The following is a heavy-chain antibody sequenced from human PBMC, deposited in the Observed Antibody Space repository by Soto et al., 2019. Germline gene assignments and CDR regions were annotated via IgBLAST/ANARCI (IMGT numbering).Heavy chain of an antibody. Sequence: GGSLRLSCEASGFTVSDHYMDWVRQAPGKGLEWVGRIRNRGNSDTTEYAASVRGRFTVSRDDSKNSVYLQMNSLTAEDTAVYYCASSWGDHRDFDYWGRGTLVTVSS. CDR1: GFTVSDHY. CDR2: IRNRGNSDTT. V-gene: IGHV3-72*01. D-gene: IGHD2-21*02. J-gene: IGHJ4*02. CDR3: ASSWGDHRDFDY.